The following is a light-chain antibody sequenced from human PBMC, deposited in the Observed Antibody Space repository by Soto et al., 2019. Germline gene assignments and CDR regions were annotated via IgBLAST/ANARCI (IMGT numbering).Light chain of an antibody. V-gene: IGKV4-1*01. CDR3: QQYYTTPCT. J-gene: IGKJ2*02. CDR1: QSVLFSSNNKNY. CDR2: WAS. Sequence: DIVMTQSPDSLVVSLGERVTINCKSSQSVLFSSNNKNYLAWYQQKPGRPPKLLIYWASTRESGVPDRFRGSGSGTDFTLTISSLQAEDVAVYYCQQYYTTPCTFGQGTKLEIK.